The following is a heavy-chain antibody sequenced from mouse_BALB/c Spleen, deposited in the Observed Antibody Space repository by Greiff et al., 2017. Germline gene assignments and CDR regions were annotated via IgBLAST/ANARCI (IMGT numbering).Heavy chain of an antibody. J-gene: IGHJ4*01. CDR2: ISYDGSN. CDR3: AREAYYGLDY. Sequence: EVQRVESGPGLVKPSQSLSLTCSVTGYSITSGYYWNWIRQFPGNKLEWMGYISYDGSNNYNPSPKNRISITRDTSKNQFFLKLKSVTTEDTATYYCAREAYYGLDYWGQGTSVTVSS. CDR1: GYSITSGYY. V-gene: IGHV3-6*02.